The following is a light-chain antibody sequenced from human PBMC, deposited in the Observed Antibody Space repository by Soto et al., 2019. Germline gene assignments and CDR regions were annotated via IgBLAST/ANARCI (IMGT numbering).Light chain of an antibody. CDR2: GAS. Sequence: EIVMTQSPATLSLSPGERATPSCRASQSVSSDLAWYQQKPGQAPRLLIYGASPRATGIPARFSGSGSGTEFTLTISSLQSEDFAVYYCQQYNNWPPIFPFGPGTKVDIK. J-gene: IGKJ3*01. V-gene: IGKV3-15*01. CDR1: QSVSSD. CDR3: QQYNNWPPIFP.